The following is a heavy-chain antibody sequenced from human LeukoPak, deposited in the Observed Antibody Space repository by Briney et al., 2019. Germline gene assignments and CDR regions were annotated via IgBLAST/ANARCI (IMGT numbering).Heavy chain of an antibody. Sequence: GGSLRLSCAASGFTFSYYTMNWVRQAPGKGLEWVSSISSSGYIYYADSVKGRFTISRDNAKNSLYLQMNNLRAEDTAVYYCARRDGYNSYYYGMDVWGQGSTVTVSS. V-gene: IGHV3-21*01. D-gene: IGHD2-21*02. J-gene: IGHJ6*02. CDR3: ARRDGYNSYYYGMDV. CDR1: GFTFSYYT. CDR2: ISSSGYI.